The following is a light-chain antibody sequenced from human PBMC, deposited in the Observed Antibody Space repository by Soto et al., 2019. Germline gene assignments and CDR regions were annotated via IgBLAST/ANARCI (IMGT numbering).Light chain of an antibody. J-gene: IGLJ3*02. CDR3: SSYTTGNTVV. V-gene: IGLV2-14*01. Sequence: QAVVTQPASVSGSPGQSIAISCTGTRSDVGAYGYVSWYQQHPGKAPKLMLFEVSMRPSGVSNRFSGSKSGNTASLTISGLQADDEADYYCSSYTTGNTVVFGGGTKLTVL. CDR1: RSDVGAYGY. CDR2: EVS.